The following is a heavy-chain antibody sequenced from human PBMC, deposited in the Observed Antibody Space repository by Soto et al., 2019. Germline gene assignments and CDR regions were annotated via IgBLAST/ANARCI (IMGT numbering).Heavy chain of an antibody. CDR3: ARDYNSSPWYFDL. J-gene: IGHJ2*01. Sequence: ASVKVSCKASGGTFSSYTLNWVRQAPGQGLEWMGRIIPILGIANYAQKFQGRVTITADKSMSTAYMELSSLRSEDTAVYYCARDYNSSPWYFDLWGRGTLVTVSS. V-gene: IGHV1-69*04. CDR1: GGTFSSYT. D-gene: IGHD1-1*01. CDR2: IIPILGIA.